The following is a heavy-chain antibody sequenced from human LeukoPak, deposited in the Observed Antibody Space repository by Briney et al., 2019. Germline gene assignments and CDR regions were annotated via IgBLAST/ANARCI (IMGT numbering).Heavy chain of an antibody. J-gene: IGHJ4*02. CDR2: LKQDGSQK. CDR1: GFTFTNYW. CDR3: ARSRWLDAFDY. V-gene: IGHV3-7*01. D-gene: IGHD6-19*01. Sequence: GGSLRLSCAASGFTFTNYWMSWVRQAPGKGLEWVANLKQDGSQKYDVDSVKGRFTISRDNAKNTLYLQMNSLRADDTAVYYCARSRWLDAFDYWGQGTLVTVSS.